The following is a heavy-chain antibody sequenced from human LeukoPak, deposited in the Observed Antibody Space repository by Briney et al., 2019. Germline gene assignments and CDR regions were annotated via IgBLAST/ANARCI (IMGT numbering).Heavy chain of an antibody. D-gene: IGHD1-7*01. V-gene: IGHV3-21*01. J-gene: IGHJ5*02. CDR2: ISSSNDYI. CDR3: VRIPXXXGXPNXXXX. CDR1: GFTFSTST. Sequence: PGGSLRLSCAASGFTFSTSTMNWVRQAPGKGLEWVSSISSSNDYIYYADSVKGRFTISRDNAKNSLYLQMNSLRAEDTAVYYCVRIPXXXGXPNXXXXWXQGTLVXVSS.